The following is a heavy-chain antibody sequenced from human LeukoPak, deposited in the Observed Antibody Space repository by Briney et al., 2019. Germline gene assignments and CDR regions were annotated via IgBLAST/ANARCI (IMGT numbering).Heavy chain of an antibody. CDR2: IKQDGSEK. J-gene: IGHJ4*02. Sequence: PGGSLRISCAASGFTFSSYWMTSVREAPGKRLEWVANIKQDGSEKYYVDSVKGRFTISRDNAKNSLYLQMNSLRAEDTAVYYCARDRSISDYGGNTGFDYWGQGTLVTVSS. CDR1: GFTFSSYW. V-gene: IGHV3-7*01. D-gene: IGHD4-23*01. CDR3: ARDRSISDYGGNTGFDY.